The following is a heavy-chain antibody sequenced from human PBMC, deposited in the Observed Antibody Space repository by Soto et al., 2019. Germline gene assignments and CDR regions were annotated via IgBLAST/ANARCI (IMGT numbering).Heavy chain of an antibody. CDR1: GYTFTSYG. D-gene: IGHD3-9*01. CDR2: ISAYNGNT. J-gene: IGHJ4*02. V-gene: IGHV1-18*01. CDR3: ASGYDILTPPGY. Sequence: ASVKVSCKASGYTFTSYGISWARQALGQGLEWMGWISAYNGNTNYAQKLQGRVTMTTDTSTSTAYMELRSLRSDDTAVYYCASGYDILTPPGYWGQGTLVTVSS.